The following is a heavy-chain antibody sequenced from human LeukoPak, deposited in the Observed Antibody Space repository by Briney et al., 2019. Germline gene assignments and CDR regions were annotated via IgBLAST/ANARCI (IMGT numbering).Heavy chain of an antibody. J-gene: IGHJ4*02. D-gene: IGHD4-23*01. CDR1: GLIFSTYA. Sequence: GGSLRLSCAASGLIFSTYAMTWVRQAPGKGLEWVSSILASGGTTHYADSVKGRFTISRDNSNNTLYLQMSSLRAEDTAVYYCARDRRDYGGPFDYWGQGTLVTVSS. CDR2: ILASGGTT. CDR3: ARDRRDYGGPFDY. V-gene: IGHV3-23*01.